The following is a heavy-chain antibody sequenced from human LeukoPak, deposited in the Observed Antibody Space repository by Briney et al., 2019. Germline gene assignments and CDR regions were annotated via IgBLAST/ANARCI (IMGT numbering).Heavy chain of an antibody. CDR2: ISGSADRI. D-gene: IGHD2-8*01. V-gene: IGHV3-11*01. CDR1: GFIFSNFY. J-gene: IGHJ5*02. CDR3: SRDWRNGGFHP. Sequence: PGGSLRLSCEASGFIFSNFYMAWIPQAPGKGLEGLSYISGSADRIVYADSVKGRFTVSRDNAKNTLFLQMNSLGAEDTAVYYCSRDWRNGGFHPWGQGTLVTVSS.